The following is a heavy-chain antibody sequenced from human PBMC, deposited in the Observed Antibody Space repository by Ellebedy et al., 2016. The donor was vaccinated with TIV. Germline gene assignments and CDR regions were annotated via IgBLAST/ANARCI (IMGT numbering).Heavy chain of an antibody. CDR2: ISSSGRTI. V-gene: IGHV3-11*01. J-gene: IGHJ6*03. D-gene: IGHD3-10*02. CDR1: GFTFSDYY. Sequence: GGSLRLSCAASGFTFSDYYMSWIRQAPGKGLEWVSYISSSGRTIYYADSVKGRFTISRDNAKNSLYLQMNSPRAEDTAVYSCASMSRYYYMDVWGKGTTVTVSS. CDR3: ASMSRYYYMDV.